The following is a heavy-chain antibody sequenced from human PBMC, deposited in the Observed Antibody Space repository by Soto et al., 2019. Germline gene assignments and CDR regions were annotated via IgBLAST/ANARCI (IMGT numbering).Heavy chain of an antibody. Sequence: SETLSLTCTVSGGSISSYYWSWIRQPPGKGLDWIGYIYYSASTNYNPSLKSRVTISVDTSKNQFSLKLSSVTAADTAVYYCARGYCSGGSCYSGDYYYMDVWGKGTTVTVSS. CDR2: IYYSAST. CDR3: ARGYCSGGSCYSGDYYYMDV. J-gene: IGHJ6*03. CDR1: GGSISSYY. D-gene: IGHD2-15*01. V-gene: IGHV4-59*01.